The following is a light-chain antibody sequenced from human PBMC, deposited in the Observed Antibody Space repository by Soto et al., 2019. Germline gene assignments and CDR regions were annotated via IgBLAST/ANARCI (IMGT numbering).Light chain of an antibody. V-gene: IGLV2-14*03. CDR2: DVS. Sequence: QSALTQPASVSGSPGQSIAISCTGTSGDVGGYNYVSWYQQHPDKAPKLIIFDVSNRPSGISLRFSGSKSGNTASLTISGLQAEDEADYYCSSYTTTNTLGYVFGTGTKLTVL. CDR3: SSYTTTNTLGYV. CDR1: SGDVGGYNY. J-gene: IGLJ1*01.